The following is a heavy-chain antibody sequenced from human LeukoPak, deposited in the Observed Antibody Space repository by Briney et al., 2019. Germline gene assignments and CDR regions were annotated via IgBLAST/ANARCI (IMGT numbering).Heavy chain of an antibody. CDR1: GFTFSSYA. J-gene: IGHJ4*02. Sequence: PGGSLRLSCAASGFTFSSYAMHWVRQAPGKGLEWVAVISYDGSNKYYADSVKGRFTISRDNSKNTLYLQMNSLRAEDTAVYYCARDREQTYYFDYWGQGTLVTVSS. D-gene: IGHD6-13*01. CDR3: ARDREQTYYFDY. V-gene: IGHV3-30-3*01. CDR2: ISYDGSNK.